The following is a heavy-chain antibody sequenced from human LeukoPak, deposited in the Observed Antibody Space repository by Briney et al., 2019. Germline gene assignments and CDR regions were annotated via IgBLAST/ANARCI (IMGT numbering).Heavy chain of an antibody. CDR3: AIGGDSSTSCYRCFGD. D-gene: IGHD2-2*02. J-gene: IGHJ4*02. CDR2: IYPGDSDT. CDR1: GYRFTSYW. V-gene: IGHV5-51*01. Sequence: GESLKISCQGSGYRFTSYWIGWVRQMPGKGLEWMGLIYPGDSDTRYSPSFQGQVTISADKSISTAYLQWSSLKASDTAMYYCAIGGDSSTSCYRCFGDWGQGTLVTVSS.